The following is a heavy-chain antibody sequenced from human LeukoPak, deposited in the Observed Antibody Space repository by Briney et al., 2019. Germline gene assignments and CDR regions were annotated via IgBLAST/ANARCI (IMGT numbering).Heavy chain of an antibody. CDR1: GFTLSSYS. D-gene: IGHD1-1*01. Sequence: GGSLRLSCAASGFTLSSYSMNWVRQAPGKGLEWVSSISSSSSYIYYADSVKGRFTISRDNAKNSLYLQMNSLRAEDTAVYYCARVGTGIGSVFDYWGQGTLVTVSS. J-gene: IGHJ4*02. V-gene: IGHV3-21*01. CDR2: ISSSSSYI. CDR3: ARVGTGIGSVFDY.